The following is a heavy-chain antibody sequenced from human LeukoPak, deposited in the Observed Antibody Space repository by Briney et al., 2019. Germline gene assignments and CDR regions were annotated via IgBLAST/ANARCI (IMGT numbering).Heavy chain of an antibody. V-gene: IGHV4-61*01. Sequence: SETLSLTCNVSGASVSSGSYYWSWIRQPPGKGLEWVGYIYYSGSTNYNPSLKSRVTISVDTSKNQFSLKLSSVTAADTAVYYCATKEGLHCSGGSCYIWDYWGQGTLVTVSS. CDR2: IYYSGST. J-gene: IGHJ4*02. D-gene: IGHD2-15*01. CDR3: ATKEGLHCSGGSCYIWDY. CDR1: GASVSSGSYY.